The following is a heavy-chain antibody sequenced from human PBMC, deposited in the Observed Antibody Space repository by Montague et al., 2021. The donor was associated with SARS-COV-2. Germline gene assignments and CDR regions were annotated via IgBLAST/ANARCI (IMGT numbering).Heavy chain of an antibody. CDR1: GFSLSTSGMC. D-gene: IGHD3-10*01. CDR3: ARIGAVRGISAAPHPYYVMDV. J-gene: IGHJ6*02. CDR2: IDWDDDK. Sequence: PALVKPTQTLTLTCTFTGFSLSTSGMCLSWIRQPPGKALEWLALIDWDDDKYYSTSLKTRLTISKDTSKNQVVLTMTNMDPVDTATYYCARIGAVRGISAAPHPYYVMDVGGQGTSFT. V-gene: IGHV2-70*01.